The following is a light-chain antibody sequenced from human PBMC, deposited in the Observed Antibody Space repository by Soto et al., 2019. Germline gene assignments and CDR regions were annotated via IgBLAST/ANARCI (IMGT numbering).Light chain of an antibody. CDR2: DTS. Sequence: EIVLTQSPGTLSLSPGERATLSCRASQSFSSSYLAWYQQKPGQAPRLLIYDTSSRATGIPDRFSGSRSGTSFTLAISRLEREDYAVYYCQQCGSSPSFGQGTKVELK. CDR1: QSFSSSY. CDR3: QQCGSSPS. J-gene: IGKJ1*01. V-gene: IGKV3-20*01.